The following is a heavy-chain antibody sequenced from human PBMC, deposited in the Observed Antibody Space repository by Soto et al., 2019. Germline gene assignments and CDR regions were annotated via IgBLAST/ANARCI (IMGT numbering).Heavy chain of an antibody. Sequence: SETLSLTCTVSGGSISSYYWSWIRQPPGKGLEWIGYIYYSGSTNYDPSLKSRVTISVDTSKNQFSLKLSSVTAADTAVYYCARVDYTTVVTHWGQGTLVTVSS. CDR1: GGSISSYY. CDR2: IYYSGST. D-gene: IGHD4-17*01. J-gene: IGHJ4*02. V-gene: IGHV4-59*01. CDR3: ARVDYTTVVTH.